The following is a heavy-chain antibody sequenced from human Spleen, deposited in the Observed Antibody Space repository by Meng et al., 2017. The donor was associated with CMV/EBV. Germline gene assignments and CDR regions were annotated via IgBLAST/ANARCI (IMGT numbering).Heavy chain of an antibody. J-gene: IGHJ4*02. CDR1: GGSISSSSYY. CDR3: ARLSSGWPTALWTPTGSYFDY. V-gene: IGHV4-39*01. D-gene: IGHD6-19*01. Sequence: GSLSLTCTVSGGSISSSSYYWGWIRQPPGKGLEWIGSIYYSGSTYYNPSLKSRVTISVDTSKNQFSLKLSSVTAADTAVYYCARLSSGWPTALWTPTGSYFDYWGQGTLVTVSS. CDR2: IYYSGST.